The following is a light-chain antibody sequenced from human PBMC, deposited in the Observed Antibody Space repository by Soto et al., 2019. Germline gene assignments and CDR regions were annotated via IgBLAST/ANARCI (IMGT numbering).Light chain of an antibody. Sequence: QSALTQPPSVSGSPGQSVTISCSGTNSDIGSYNRVSWYQQPPGTAPKLIIYEVSHRPSGVPARFSGSKSANAASLTISGLQPEDEADYYCSSYTTSSTLVFGGGTKLTVL. V-gene: IGLV2-18*02. J-gene: IGLJ3*02. CDR2: EVS. CDR1: NSDIGSYNR. CDR3: SSYTTSSTLV.